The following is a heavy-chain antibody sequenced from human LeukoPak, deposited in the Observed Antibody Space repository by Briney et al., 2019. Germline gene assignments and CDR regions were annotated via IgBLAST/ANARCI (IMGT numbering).Heavy chain of an antibody. CDR1: GFTFSSYG. J-gene: IGHJ6*02. CDR3: AKDLDYYVWGAGYYGMDV. V-gene: IGHV3-30*18. D-gene: IGHD3-16*01. Sequence: GRSLRHSCAASGFTFSSYGMHWVRQAPGKGLEWVAVISYAGSNKYYADSVKGRFTISRDNSKNTLYLQMNSLRAEDTAVYYCAKDLDYYVWGAGYYGMDVWGQGTTVTVSS. CDR2: ISYAGSNK.